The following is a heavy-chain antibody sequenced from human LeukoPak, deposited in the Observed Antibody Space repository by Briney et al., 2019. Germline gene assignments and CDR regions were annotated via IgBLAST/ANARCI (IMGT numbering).Heavy chain of an antibody. CDR2: IKQDGSEK. D-gene: IGHD2-21*02. Sequence: GSLRLSCAASGFTFSSFGMNWVRQAPGKGLEWVANIKQDGSEKYYVDSVKGRFTISRDNAKNSLYLQMNGLRAEDTAVYYCARVGYCGGDCYSGYFDYWGQGTLVTVSS. V-gene: IGHV3-7*01. CDR1: GFTFSSFG. J-gene: IGHJ4*02. CDR3: ARVGYCGGDCYSGYFDY.